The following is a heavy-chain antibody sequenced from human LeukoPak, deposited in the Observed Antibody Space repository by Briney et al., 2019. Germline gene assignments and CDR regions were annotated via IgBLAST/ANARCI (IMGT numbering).Heavy chain of an antibody. J-gene: IGHJ4*02. CDR3: ARNYRFYGSGSYYLDY. V-gene: IGHV4-34*01. Sequence: SETLSLTCAVYGGSFSGYYWSWIRQPPGKGLEWIGEINHSGSTNYNPSLKSRVTISVDTSKNQFSLKLSSVTAADTAVYYCARNYRFYGSGSYYLDYWGQGTLVTVSS. CDR1: GGSFSGYY. CDR2: INHSGST. D-gene: IGHD3-10*01.